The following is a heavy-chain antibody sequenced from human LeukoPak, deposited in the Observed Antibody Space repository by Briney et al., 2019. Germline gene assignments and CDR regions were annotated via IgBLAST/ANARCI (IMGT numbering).Heavy chain of an antibody. CDR3: ARDLGYCSGGSCYSSNWFDP. J-gene: IGHJ5*02. V-gene: IGHV4-59*01. CDR1: GGSFSSYY. CDR2: IYYSGST. Sequence: PSETLSLTCAVYGGSFSSYYWSWIRQPPGKGLEWIGYIYYSGSTNYNPSLKSRVTISVDTSKNQFSLKLSSVTTADTAVYYCARDLGYCSGGSCYSSNWFDPWGQGTLVTVSS. D-gene: IGHD2-15*01.